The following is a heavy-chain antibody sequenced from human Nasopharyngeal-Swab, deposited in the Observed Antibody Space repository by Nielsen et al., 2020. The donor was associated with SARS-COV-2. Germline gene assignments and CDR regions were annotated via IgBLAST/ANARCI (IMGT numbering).Heavy chain of an antibody. D-gene: IGHD3-22*01. J-gene: IGHJ3*02. CDR3: ARALGDYYDSSVATGPDAFDI. CDR2: INPSGGST. V-gene: IGHV1-46*01. CDR1: GYTFTSYY. Sequence: ASVKVSCEASGYTFTSYYMHWVRQAPGQGLEWMGIINPSGGSTSYAQKFQGRVTMTRDTSTSTVYMELSSLRSEDTAVYYCARALGDYYDSSVATGPDAFDIWGQGTMVTVSS.